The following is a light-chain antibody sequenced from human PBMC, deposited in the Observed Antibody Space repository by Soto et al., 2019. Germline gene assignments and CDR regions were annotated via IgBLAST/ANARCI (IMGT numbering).Light chain of an antibody. J-gene: IGKJ5*01. V-gene: IGKV3-15*01. Sequence: EIVMTQSPDTVSVSPGEGADLSCRASQSVGSIVAWYQQKFGQPPRLLIYETSTRANGIPARFSGSGSGTDFTLSISSLQPGDVGIYSCQQYHTWPPITFGQGTRLEIK. CDR2: ETS. CDR1: QSVGSI. CDR3: QQYHTWPPIT.